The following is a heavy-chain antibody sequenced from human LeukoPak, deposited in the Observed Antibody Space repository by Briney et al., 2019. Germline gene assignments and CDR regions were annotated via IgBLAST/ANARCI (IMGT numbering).Heavy chain of an antibody. J-gene: IGHJ4*02. D-gene: IGHD6-19*01. CDR1: GFTFSSYA. V-gene: IGHV3-30*04. CDR2: ISYDGSNK. Sequence: GGSLRLSCAASGFTFSSYAMHWVRQAPGKGLEWVAVISYDGSNKYYADSVKGRFTISRDNSKNTLYLQMNSLRAEDTAVYYCARVEGVRSGWYQYWGQGTLVTVSS. CDR3: ARVEGVRSGWYQY.